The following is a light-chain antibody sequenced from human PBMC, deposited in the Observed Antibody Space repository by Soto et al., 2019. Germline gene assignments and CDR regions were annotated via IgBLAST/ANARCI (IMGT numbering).Light chain of an antibody. Sequence: EIVLTQSPGTLSLSPGDRATLYCRASQSVSSSNLAWYQQKRGQSPRLLIYGASSRATGIPDRFSGSGSGPDFTLTIRRMETEDFAVYSCQHYGSSPWTFGQGTKVDIK. V-gene: IGKV3-20*01. CDR1: QSVSSSN. J-gene: IGKJ1*01. CDR3: QHYGSSPWT. CDR2: GAS.